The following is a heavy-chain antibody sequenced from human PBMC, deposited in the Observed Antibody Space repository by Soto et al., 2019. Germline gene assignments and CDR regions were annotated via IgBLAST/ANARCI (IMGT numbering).Heavy chain of an antibody. CDR3: ARDEQLRY. CDR1: GGSIISGAYY. D-gene: IGHD6-13*01. Sequence: SETLSLTCSVSGGSIISGAYYWSWIRQPPGKGLEWIGYIYYSASTYYNPSLKSRVTIAVDTSKNQFSLKLSSVTAADTAVYYCARDEQLRYWGQGTLVTVSS. CDR2: IYYSAST. V-gene: IGHV4-31*03. J-gene: IGHJ4*02.